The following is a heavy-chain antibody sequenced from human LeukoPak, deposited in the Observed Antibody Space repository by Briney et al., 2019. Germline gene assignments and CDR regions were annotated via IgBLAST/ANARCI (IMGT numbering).Heavy chain of an antibody. CDR2: FYYSGST. V-gene: IGHV4-59*08. J-gene: IGHJ5*02. CDR1: GGSISSYY. D-gene: IGHD6-13*01. CDR3: ARHKYTSSWHFDP. Sequence: SETLSLTCTVSGGSISSYYWSWIRQPPGKGLEWIGDFYYSGSTNYNPSLKSRVTISVDTSKNQFSLKLSSVTAADTAIYYCARHKYTSSWHFDPWGQGTLVTVSS.